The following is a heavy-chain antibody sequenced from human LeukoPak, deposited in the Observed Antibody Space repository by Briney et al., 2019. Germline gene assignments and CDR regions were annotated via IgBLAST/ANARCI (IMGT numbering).Heavy chain of an antibody. J-gene: IGHJ4*02. CDR2: ISDGGGNT. V-gene: IGHV3-23*01. CDR1: GFAFSSYD. D-gene: IGHD4-23*01. CDR3: AKKETVVSPGNYFDY. Sequence: GGSLRLSCAASGFAFSSYDMNWVRQAPGKGLEWVSAISDGGGNTYYADSVKGWFTISRDNAKNTLYLQMNSLRAEDTAVYYCAKKETVVSPGNYFDYWGQGALVTVSS.